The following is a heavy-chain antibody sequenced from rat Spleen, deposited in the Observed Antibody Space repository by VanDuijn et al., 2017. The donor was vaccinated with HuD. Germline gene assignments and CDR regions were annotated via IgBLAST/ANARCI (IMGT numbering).Heavy chain of an antibody. CDR1: GFTFSNYG. V-gene: IGHV5S13*01. D-gene: IGHD1-10*01. Sequence: EVQLVESGGGLEQPGRSLKLSCAASGFTFSNYGMAWVRQIPTKGLEWVASISTGGANTYYRDSVKGRFTISRDNAKSTLYLQMDSLRSEDTATYYCARPNNNLFDYWGQGVMVTVSS. CDR3: ARPNNNLFDY. J-gene: IGHJ2*01. CDR2: ISTGGANT.